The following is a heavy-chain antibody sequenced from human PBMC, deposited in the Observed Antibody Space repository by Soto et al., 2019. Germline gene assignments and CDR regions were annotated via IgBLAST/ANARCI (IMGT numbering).Heavy chain of an antibody. Sequence: QVQLVQSGAEVKKPGSSVKVSCKASGGTFSSYAITWVRQAPGQGLGWRGVVIPIFGTASYAQKFQGRVTITADESTSTAYMELSSLRSEDTAVYYCAREEGVYYGSGSYNYYYGMDVWGQGTTVTVSS. V-gene: IGHV1-69*01. J-gene: IGHJ6*02. CDR3: AREEGVYYGSGSYNYYYGMDV. CDR2: VIPIFGTA. D-gene: IGHD3-10*01. CDR1: GGTFSSYA.